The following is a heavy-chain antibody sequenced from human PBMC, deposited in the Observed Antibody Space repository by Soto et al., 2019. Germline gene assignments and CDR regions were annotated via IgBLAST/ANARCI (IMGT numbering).Heavy chain of an antibody. D-gene: IGHD3-22*01. CDR1: GFTFSDHY. J-gene: IGHJ4*02. V-gene: IGHV3-72*01. CDR3: ARVEHCYDSSGYYDY. Sequence: GGSLRLSCAASGFTFSDHYMDWVRQAPGKGLEWVGRTRSKANSYTTEYAASVKGRFTISRDDSKNSLYLQMNSLKTEDTAVYYCARVEHCYDSSGYYDYWGQGTLVTVS. CDR2: TRSKANSYTT.